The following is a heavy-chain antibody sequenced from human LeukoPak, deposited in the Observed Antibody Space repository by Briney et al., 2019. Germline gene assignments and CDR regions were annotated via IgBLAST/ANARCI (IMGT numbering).Heavy chain of an antibody. CDR3: ARGRYGWLPFDY. V-gene: IGHV4-59*01. CDR2: IYYSGST. CDR1: GGSMSSYY. D-gene: IGHD3-16*01. Sequence: PSQTLSLTCTVSGGSMSSYYWSWIRQPPGKGLEWIGYIYYSGSTNYNPSLKSRVTISVDTSKNQFTLKLSSVTAADTAVYYCARGRYGWLPFDYWGQGTLVTVSS. J-gene: IGHJ4*02.